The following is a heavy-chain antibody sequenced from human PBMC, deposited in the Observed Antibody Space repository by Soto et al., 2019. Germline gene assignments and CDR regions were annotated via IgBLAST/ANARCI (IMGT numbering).Heavy chain of an antibody. D-gene: IGHD3-16*01. CDR1: GGSVSSGSYF. CDR2: VYYSGST. J-gene: IGHJ3*01. CDR3: ARDPESRGLGGAFDV. V-gene: IGHV4-61*01. Sequence: SETLSLTCTVSGGSVSSGSYFWSWIRQPPGKGLEWIGYVYYSGSTKYNPSLKSRVTISADTSKNQFSLKLSSVTAADTAVYYCARDPESRGLGGAFDVWGQGTRVTVSS.